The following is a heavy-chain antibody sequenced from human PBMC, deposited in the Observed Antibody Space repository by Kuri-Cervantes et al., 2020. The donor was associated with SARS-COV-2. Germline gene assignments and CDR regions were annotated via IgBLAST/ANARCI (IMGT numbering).Heavy chain of an antibody. D-gene: IGHD4-11*01. Sequence: GESLKISCAASGFPFRNFGMHWVRQAPGKGLEWVAIISYDTTNKYYADSVKGRFTVSRDDSKSMVYLQMNSLRAEDTAVYYCARAWDMTTAGVDYWGQGTLVTVSS. V-gene: IGHV3-30*03. CDR3: ARAWDMTTAGVDY. J-gene: IGHJ4*02. CDR1: GFPFRNFG. CDR2: ISYDTTNK.